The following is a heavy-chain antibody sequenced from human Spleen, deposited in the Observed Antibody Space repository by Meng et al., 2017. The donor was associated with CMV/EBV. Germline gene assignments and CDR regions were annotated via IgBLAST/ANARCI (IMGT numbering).Heavy chain of an antibody. CDR1: GFTFSSHA. CDR3: AKDGDWGYFDS. D-gene: IGHD7-27*01. J-gene: IGHJ4*02. CDR2: TSASGGNT. Sequence: GESLKISCAASGFTFSSHAMSWVRQAPGKGLEWVSVTSASGGNTNYADPVKGRFTISRDNSKNTVYLQMNSLRADDTAVYYCAKDGDWGYFDSWGQGILVTVSS. V-gene: IGHV3-23*01.